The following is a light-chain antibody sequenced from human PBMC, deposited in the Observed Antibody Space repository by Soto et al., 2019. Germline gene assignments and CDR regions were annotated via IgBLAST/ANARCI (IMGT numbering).Light chain of an antibody. CDR1: QSVLYSSNNNNY. Sequence: DIVMTQSPDALAGSLGWSAAINCKSSQSVLYSSNNNNYLAWYQQKPGQPPKLLIYWASTRESGVPDRFSGSGSGTDFTLTISSLQAEDVAVYYCQQYYSAPLTFGGGTKVDIK. CDR3: QQYYSAPLT. V-gene: IGKV4-1*01. CDR2: WAS. J-gene: IGKJ4*01.